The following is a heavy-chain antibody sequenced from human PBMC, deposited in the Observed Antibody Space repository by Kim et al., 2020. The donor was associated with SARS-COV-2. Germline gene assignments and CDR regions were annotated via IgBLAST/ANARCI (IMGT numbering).Heavy chain of an antibody. V-gene: IGHV3-64D*06. J-gene: IGHJ4*02. CDR3: VKVAGIVAAGQGDY. CDR2: ISSNGGST. D-gene: IGHD6-13*01. CDR1: RFTFSSYA. Sequence: GGSLRLSCSASRFTFSSYAMHWVRQAPGKGLEYVSAISSNGGSTYYADSVKGRFTISRYNSKNTLYLQMSSLRAEDTAVYYCVKVAGIVAAGQGDYWGQGTLVTVSS.